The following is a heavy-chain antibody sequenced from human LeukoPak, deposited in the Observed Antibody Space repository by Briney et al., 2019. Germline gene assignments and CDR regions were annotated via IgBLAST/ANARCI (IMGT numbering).Heavy chain of an antibody. J-gene: IGHJ4*02. CDR2: ISSSSSYI. Sequence: GGSLRLSCAASGFTFSSYSMNWVRQAPGKGLEWVSSISSSSSYIYYADSVKGRFTISRDNAKNSLYLQVNSLGAEDTAVYYCARVKYVRGVTQYYFDYWGQGTLVTVSS. V-gene: IGHV3-21*01. D-gene: IGHD3-10*01. CDR3: ARVKYVRGVTQYYFDY. CDR1: GFTFSSYS.